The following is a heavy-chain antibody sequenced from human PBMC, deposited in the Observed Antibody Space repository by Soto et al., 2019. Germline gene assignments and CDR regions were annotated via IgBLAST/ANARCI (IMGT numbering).Heavy chain of an antibody. D-gene: IGHD4-4*01. J-gene: IGHJ6*03. CDR2: LYSGGST. V-gene: IGHV3-66*01. Sequence: GVSLRLSCAASGFTVSSNHMSWVRQAPGKGLEWVSVLYSGGSTYYADSVKGRFTISRDNSKNTLYLQMNSLRAEDTAVYYCARGLDSTYWRMDVWGKGTTVTVSS. CDR1: GFTVSSNH. CDR3: ARGLDSTYWRMDV.